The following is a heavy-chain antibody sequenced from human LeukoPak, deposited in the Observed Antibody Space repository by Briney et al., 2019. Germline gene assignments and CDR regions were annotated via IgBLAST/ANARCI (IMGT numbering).Heavy chain of an antibody. D-gene: IGHD2-2*01. V-gene: IGHV4-31*03. CDR3: ARDRFYQLRDDAFDI. J-gene: IGHJ3*02. Sequence: SQTLSLTCTVSGGSISSGGYYWGWIRQHPGKGLEWIGYIYYSGSTYYNPSLKSRVTISVYTSKNQFSLKLSSVTAADTAVYYCARDRFYQLRDDAFDIWGQGTMVTVSS. CDR1: GGSISSGGYY. CDR2: IYYSGST.